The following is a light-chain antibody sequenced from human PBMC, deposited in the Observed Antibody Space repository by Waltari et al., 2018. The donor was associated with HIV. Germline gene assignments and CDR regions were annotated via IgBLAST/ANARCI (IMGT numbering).Light chain of an antibody. V-gene: IGKV2-28*01. CDR3: MQALQTPLT. J-gene: IGKJ3*01. CDR2: LGS. CDR1: QSLLHSNGYTY. Sequence: DIVMTQSPLSLPVTPGESAAISCRSSQSLLHSNGYTYLDWYLQKPGQSPQLLIYLGSNRASGVPYRFSGSGSGTDFTLKISRVEADDVGVYYCMQALQTPLTFGPGTKVDIK.